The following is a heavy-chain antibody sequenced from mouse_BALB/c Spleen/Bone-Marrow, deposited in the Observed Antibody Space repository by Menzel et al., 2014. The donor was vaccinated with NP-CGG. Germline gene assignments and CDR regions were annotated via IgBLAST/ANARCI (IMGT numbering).Heavy chain of an antibody. Sequence: EVMLVESGGGLVQPGGSRKLSCAASGFTFGSFGMHWVRQAPEKGLEWVAYISSGSSTIYYADTVKGRFTISRDNPKNTLFLQMTSLRSEDTAMYYCARSPYGYDGRDYWGQGTSVTVSS. CDR2: ISSGSSTI. D-gene: IGHD2-2*01. J-gene: IGHJ4*01. V-gene: IGHV5-17*02. CDR3: ARSPYGYDGRDY. CDR1: GFTFGSFG.